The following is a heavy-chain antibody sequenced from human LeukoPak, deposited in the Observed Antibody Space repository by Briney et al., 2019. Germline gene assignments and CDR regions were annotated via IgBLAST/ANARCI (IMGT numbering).Heavy chain of an antibody. D-gene: IGHD1-26*01. CDR3: ARGMGATTQSLFDQ. CDR1: GFTFSSYD. V-gene: IGHV3-13*04. CDR2: IGTTGDT. J-gene: IGHJ4*02. Sequence: PGGSLRLSCAASGFTFSSYDMHWVRQATGKGLEWVSGIGTTGDTYCPGSVKGRFTISRENAKNSLYLQMNSLRAGDTAVYYCARGMGATTQSLFDQWGQGTLVTVSS.